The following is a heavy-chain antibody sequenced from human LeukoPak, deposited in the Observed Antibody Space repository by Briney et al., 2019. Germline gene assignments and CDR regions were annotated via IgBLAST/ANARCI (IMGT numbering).Heavy chain of an antibody. CDR3: ARAVGDYGYGRYFDY. CDR2: VFHTGST. J-gene: IGHJ4*02. CDR1: GGAISTYY. Sequence: ASETLSLTCRVSGGAISTYYWSWIRQPPGKGLEGIGNVFHTGSTNYNPSLECRVTISVDTSKNPFCLGLSSVTAADTAVYYCARAVGDYGYGRYFDYWGQGTLVTVSS. D-gene: IGHD5-12*01. V-gene: IGHV4-59*01.